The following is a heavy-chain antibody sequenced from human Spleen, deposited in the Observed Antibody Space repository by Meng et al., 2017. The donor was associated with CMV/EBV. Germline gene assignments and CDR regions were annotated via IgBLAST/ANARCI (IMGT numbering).Heavy chain of an antibody. D-gene: IGHD1-1*01. CDR2: IYYSGST. V-gene: IGHV4-59*01. J-gene: IGHJ6*02. CDR1: GGTISSYY. CDR3: ARDRWKGYYGMDV. Sequence: SETLSLTCTVSGGTISSYYWSWIRQPPGKGLEWIGYIYYSGSTNYNPSLKSRVTISVDTSKNQFSLKLSSVTTADTAVYYVARDRWKGYYGMDVWGQGTTVTVSS.